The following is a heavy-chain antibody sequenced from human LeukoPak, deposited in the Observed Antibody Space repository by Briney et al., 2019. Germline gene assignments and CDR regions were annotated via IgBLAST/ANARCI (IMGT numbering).Heavy chain of an antibody. V-gene: IGHV1-2*02. Sequence: GASVKVSCKASGYTFTGYYMHWVRQAPGQGLEWMGWINPNSGGTNYAQKFQGRVTMTRDTSISTAYMELSRLRYDDTAVYSCVRDRGSLSIYGVVLHWGQGTLVTVSS. J-gene: IGHJ4*02. CDR3: VRDRGSLSIYGVVLH. D-gene: IGHD3-3*01. CDR1: GYTFTGYY. CDR2: INPNSGGT.